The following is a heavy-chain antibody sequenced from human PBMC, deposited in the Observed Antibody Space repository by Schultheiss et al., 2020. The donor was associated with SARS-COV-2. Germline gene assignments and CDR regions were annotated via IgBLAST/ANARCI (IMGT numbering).Heavy chain of an antibody. D-gene: IGHD3-9*01. J-gene: IGHJ4*02. CDR1: GGSISSGGYY. Sequence: LRLSCTVSGGSISSGGYYWSWIRQPPGKGLEWIGYIYYSGSTYYNPSLKSRVTISVDTSKNQFSLKLSSVTAADTAVYYCARDYDILTGPSGDAVWGQGTLVTVSS. V-gene: IGHV4-31*03. CDR3: ARDYDILTGPSGDAV. CDR2: IYYSGST.